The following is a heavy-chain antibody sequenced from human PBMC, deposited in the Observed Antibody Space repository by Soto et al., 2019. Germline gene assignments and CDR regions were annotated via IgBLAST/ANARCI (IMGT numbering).Heavy chain of an antibody. V-gene: IGHV1-69*13. CDR3: ARGGEPWFGELLLGLVYYYYGMDV. CDR2: IIPIFGTA. D-gene: IGHD3-10*01. Sequence: SVKVSCKASGGTFSSYAISCVRQAPGQGLEWMGGIIPIFGTANYAQKFQGRVTITADESTSTAYMELSSLRSEDTAVYYCARGGEPWFGELLLGLVYYYYGMDVWGQGTTVTVSS. J-gene: IGHJ6*02. CDR1: GGTFSSYA.